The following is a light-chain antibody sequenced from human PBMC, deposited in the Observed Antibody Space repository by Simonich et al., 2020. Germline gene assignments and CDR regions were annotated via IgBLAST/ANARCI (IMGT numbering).Light chain of an antibody. J-gene: IGLJ2*01. CDR1: SSDVGGYNY. CDR2: DVS. CDR3: SSYTSSSTLV. Sequence: QSALTQPASVSGSPGQSINISCTGTSSDVGGYNYASWYQQHPGKAPKLMIYDVSKRPSGVSNRFSGSKSGNTASLTISGLQAEDEADYYCSSYTSSSTLVFGGGTKLTVL. V-gene: IGLV2-14*01.